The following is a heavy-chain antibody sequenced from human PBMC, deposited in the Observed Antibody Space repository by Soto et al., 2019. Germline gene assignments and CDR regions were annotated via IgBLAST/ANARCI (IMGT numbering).Heavy chain of an antibody. V-gene: IGHV1-46*01. CDR2: INPSGGST. D-gene: IGHD5-18*01. Sequence: ASVKVSCKASGYTFTSYYMRWVRQAPGQGLEWMGIINPSGGSTSYAQKFQGRVTMTRDTSTSTAYMQLSSLRSEDTAVYYCARGTVDIAMAGYWGQGTLVTVSS. CDR1: GYTFTSYY. CDR3: ARGTVDIAMAGY. J-gene: IGHJ4*02.